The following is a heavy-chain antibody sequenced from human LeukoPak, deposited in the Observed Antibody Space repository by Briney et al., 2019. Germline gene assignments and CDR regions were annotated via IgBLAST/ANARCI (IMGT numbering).Heavy chain of an antibody. Sequence: QPGGSLRLSCAASGFAFSSYAMSWVRQAPGKGLEWVSAISGSGGSTYYADSVKGRFTISRDNSKNTLYLQMNSLRAEDTAVYYCAKEEGPIVAHHYGMDVWGQGTTVTVSS. CDR1: GFAFSSYA. V-gene: IGHV3-23*01. D-gene: IGHD2-15*01. J-gene: IGHJ6*02. CDR3: AKEEGPIVAHHYGMDV. CDR2: ISGSGGST.